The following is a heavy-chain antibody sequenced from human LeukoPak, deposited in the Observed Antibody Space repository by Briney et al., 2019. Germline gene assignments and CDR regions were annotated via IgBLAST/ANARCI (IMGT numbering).Heavy chain of an antibody. D-gene: IGHD6-19*01. V-gene: IGHV3-48*03. Sequence: GGSLRLSCAASGFTFSSYEMNWVRQAPGKGLEWVSYISSSGSTIYYADSVKGRFTISRDNAKNSLYLQMNSLRAEDTAVYYCASSLPSGWYYFDCWGQGTLVTVSS. CDR3: ASSLPSGWYYFDC. CDR2: ISSSGSTI. CDR1: GFTFSSYE. J-gene: IGHJ4*02.